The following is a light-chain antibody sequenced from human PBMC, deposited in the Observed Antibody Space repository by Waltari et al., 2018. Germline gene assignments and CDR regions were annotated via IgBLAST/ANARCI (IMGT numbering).Light chain of an antibody. V-gene: IGKV3-15*01. Sequence: VMTQSPASLSLSPGQRVTLTCRASQSVADNIAWYQHKPGQAPRLLIYAASTRATGSPARFTGSGSGTEFSLTISSLQSEDVAFYFCQQYNRWPPSTFGPGTKVEI. CDR2: AAS. J-gene: IGKJ3*01. CDR3: QQYNRWPPST. CDR1: QSVADN.